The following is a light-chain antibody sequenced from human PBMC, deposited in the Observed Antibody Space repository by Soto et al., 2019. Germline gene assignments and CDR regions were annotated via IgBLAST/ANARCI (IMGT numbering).Light chain of an antibody. CDR1: QSVSSN. CDR3: QQYNNWPQT. J-gene: IGKJ1*01. V-gene: IGKV3-15*01. CDR2: GAS. Sequence: EIVMTQSPATLSVSPGERATLSCRASQSVSSNLAWYQQKPGQAPRLLINGASTRATGIPARFSGSGSVTEFTLTISSLQSEDFAVYYCQQYNNWPQTFGQGTKVEIK.